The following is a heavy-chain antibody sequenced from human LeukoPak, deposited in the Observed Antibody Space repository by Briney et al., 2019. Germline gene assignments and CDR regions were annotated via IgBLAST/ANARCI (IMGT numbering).Heavy chain of an antibody. CDR2: INPNSGGT. J-gene: IGHJ3*02. V-gene: IGHV1-2*06. CDR1: GYTFTGYY. D-gene: IGHD3-22*01. CDR3: ASGITPYDRARIDI. Sequence: GASVKVSCKASGYTFTGYYMHWVRQAPGQGLEWMGRINPNSGGTNYGQKFQGRVTMTRDTSISTAYMELSRLRSDDTAVYYCASGITPYDRARIDIWGQGTMVTVS.